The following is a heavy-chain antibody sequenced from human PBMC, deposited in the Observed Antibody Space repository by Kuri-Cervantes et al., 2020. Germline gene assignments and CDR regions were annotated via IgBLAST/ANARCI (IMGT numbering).Heavy chain of an antibody. CDR1: GYTFPGSY. V-gene: IGHV1-2*02. CDR3: AIADSSGC. CDR2: IDSNSGAT. D-gene: IGHD3-22*01. Sequence: ASVKVSCKSSGYTFPGSYVHWVRQAPGQGFEWVGWIDSNSGATNYAQKFQGRVTMTRDTSISTAYMELSRLRSDDTAVYYCAIADSSGCWGQGTLVTVSS. J-gene: IGHJ4*02.